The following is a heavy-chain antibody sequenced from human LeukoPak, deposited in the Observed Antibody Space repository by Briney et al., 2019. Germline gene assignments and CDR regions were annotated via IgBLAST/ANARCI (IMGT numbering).Heavy chain of an antibody. J-gene: IGHJ4*02. D-gene: IGHD3-9*01. CDR3: ARGPRLRYFDWLLYQFDY. V-gene: IGHV1-69*04. CDR2: IIPILGIA. CDR1: GGTFSSYA. Sequence: SVKVSCKASGGTFSSYAISWVRQAPGQGLEWMGRIIPILGIANYAQKFQGRVTITADKSTSTAYMELSSLRSEDTAVYYCARGPRLRYFDWLLYQFDYWGQGTLVTVSS.